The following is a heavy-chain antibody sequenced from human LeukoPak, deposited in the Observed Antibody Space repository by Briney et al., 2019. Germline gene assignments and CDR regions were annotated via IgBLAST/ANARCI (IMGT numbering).Heavy chain of an antibody. Sequence: GGSLRLSCAASGFTSSSYFXXXXRXAPGKGXXXXXXXSGSGXXTLYADSVRGRXXXXXDNSKNTLYLQMNSLGAEDTAVYYCAKVPPHDDSGYSNPFWGQGTLVTVSS. V-gene: IGHV3-23*01. CDR1: GFTSSSYF. D-gene: IGHD3-22*01. CDR2: XSGSGXXT. CDR3: AKVPPHDDSGYSNPF. J-gene: IGHJ4*02.